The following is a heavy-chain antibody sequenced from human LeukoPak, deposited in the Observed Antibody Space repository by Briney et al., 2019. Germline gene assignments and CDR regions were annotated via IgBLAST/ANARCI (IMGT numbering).Heavy chain of an antibody. D-gene: IGHD3-22*01. J-gene: IGHJ6*03. CDR3: ANDGGYYYDSSAPGYYMDV. V-gene: IGHV3-30*02. CDR2: IRYDGSNK. CDR1: GFTFSSYG. Sequence: GGSLRLSCAASGFTFSSYGMHWVRQAPGKGLEWVAFIRYDGSNKYYADSVKGRFTISRDNSKNTLYLQMNSLRAEDTAVYYCANDGGYYYDSSAPGYYMDVWGRGTTVTVSS.